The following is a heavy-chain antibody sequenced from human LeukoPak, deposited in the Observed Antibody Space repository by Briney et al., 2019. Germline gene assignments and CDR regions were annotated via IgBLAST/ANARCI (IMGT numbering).Heavy chain of an antibody. J-gene: IGHJ4*02. CDR2: INHSGST. CDR3: ARRGVVTAITYYFDY. V-gene: IGHV4-34*01. Sequence: PSETLSLTCAVYGGSFSGYYWSWIRQPPGKGLEWIGEINHSGSTNYNPSLKSRVTISVDTSKNQFSLKLSSVTAADTAVYYCARRGVVTAITYYFDYWGQGTLVTVSS. D-gene: IGHD2-21*02. CDR1: GGSFSGYY.